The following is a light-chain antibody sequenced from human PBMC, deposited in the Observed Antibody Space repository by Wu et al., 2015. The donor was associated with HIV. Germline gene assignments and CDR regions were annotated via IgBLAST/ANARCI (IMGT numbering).Light chain of an antibody. CDR1: QSVSSSY. Sequence: EIVLTQSPGTLSLSPGERAILSCRASQSVSSSYLAWYQQKPGQAPRLLIYGASSRATRIPERFSGSGSGTDFTLTISRLEPEDVAVYYCQQYVASGYSFGQGTKLEIK. CDR2: GAS. J-gene: IGKJ2*03. CDR3: QQYVASGYS. V-gene: IGKV3-20*01.